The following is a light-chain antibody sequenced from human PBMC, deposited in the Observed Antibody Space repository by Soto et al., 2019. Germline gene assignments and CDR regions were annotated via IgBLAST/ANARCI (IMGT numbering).Light chain of an antibody. V-gene: IGKV3-11*01. J-gene: IGKJ5*01. CDR3: QQRAGSST. CDR2: DAS. CDR1: QTVSNQ. Sequence: EIVLTQSPVTLSLSPGERATLSCRASQTVSNQLAWYQQKPGQAPRLLIYDASRRVTGIPARFSGSGSGTDFTLTLSSLEPEDFAVYYCQQRAGSSTFGQGTR.